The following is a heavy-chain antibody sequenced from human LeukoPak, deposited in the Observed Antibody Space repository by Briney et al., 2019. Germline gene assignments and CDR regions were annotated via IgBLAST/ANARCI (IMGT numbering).Heavy chain of an antibody. CDR3: AKEYSSSRRAFDI. Sequence: GGSLRLSCAASGFTFSSYAMHWVRQAPGKGLEWVAVISYDGSNKYYADSVKGRFTISRDNSKNTLYLQMNSLRAEDTAVYYCAKEYSSSRRAFDIWGQGTMVTVSS. V-gene: IGHV3-30-3*01. J-gene: IGHJ3*02. CDR2: ISYDGSNK. D-gene: IGHD6-6*01. CDR1: GFTFSSYA.